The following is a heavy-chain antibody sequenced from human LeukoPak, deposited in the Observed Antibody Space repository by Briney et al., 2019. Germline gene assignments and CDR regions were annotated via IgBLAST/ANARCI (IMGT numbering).Heavy chain of an antibody. CDR3: ARDQMGATTLSDY. CDR1: GYTFTGYY. J-gene: IGHJ4*02. V-gene: IGHV1-2*02. D-gene: IGHD1-26*01. CDR2: INPNSGGT. Sequence: GASVKVSCKASGYTFTGYYMHWVRQAPGQGLEWMGWINPNSGGTNYAQKFQGRVTMTRDMSISTAYMELSRLRSDDTAVYYCARDQMGATTLSDYWGQGTLVTVSS.